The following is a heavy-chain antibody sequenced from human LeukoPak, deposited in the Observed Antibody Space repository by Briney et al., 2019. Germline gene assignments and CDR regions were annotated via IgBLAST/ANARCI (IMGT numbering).Heavy chain of an antibody. J-gene: IGHJ4*02. Sequence: ASVKVSCKTAGYTFTSYGINWVRQAPGQGLEWMGRIIPILGIANYAQKFQGRVTITADKSTSTAYMELSSLRSEDTAVYYCARDLYGGNSPDYWGQGTLVTVSS. CDR1: GYTFTSYG. D-gene: IGHD4-23*01. V-gene: IGHV1-69*04. CDR3: ARDLYGGNSPDY. CDR2: IIPILGIA.